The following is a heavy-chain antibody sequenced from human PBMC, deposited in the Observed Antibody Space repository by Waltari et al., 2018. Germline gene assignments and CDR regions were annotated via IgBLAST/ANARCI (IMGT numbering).Heavy chain of an antibody. Sequence: QVQLVESGGGVVQPGRSLRLSCAASGFTFSSYAMHWVRQAPGTGLEWVAVISYDGSNKYYADSVKGRFTISRDNSKNTLYLQMNSLRAEDTAVYYCARDQPGSGRRLLYGMDVWGQGTTVTVSS. CDR2: ISYDGSNK. J-gene: IGHJ6*02. V-gene: IGHV3-30-3*01. D-gene: IGHD3-10*01. CDR1: GFTFSSYA. CDR3: ARDQPGSGRRLLYGMDV.